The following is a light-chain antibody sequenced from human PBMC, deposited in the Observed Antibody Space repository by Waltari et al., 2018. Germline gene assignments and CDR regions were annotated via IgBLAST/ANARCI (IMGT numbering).Light chain of an antibody. CDR2: GTS. CDR1: GSNPGAGYD. CDR3: QSYDTSLSVV. Sequence: QSVLTQPPSVSGAPGQRVTIPCTGSGSNPGAGYDVLWYQQHPEKAPKLLIYGTSTRPPGVPDRFFGSQSGTSASLAITALQAEDEAEYYCQSYDTSLSVVFGGGTKLTVL. V-gene: IGLV1-40*01. J-gene: IGLJ2*01.